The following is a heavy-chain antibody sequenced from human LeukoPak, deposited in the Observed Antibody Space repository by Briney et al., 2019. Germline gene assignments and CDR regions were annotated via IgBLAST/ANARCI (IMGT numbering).Heavy chain of an antibody. CDR3: ARDKAVTTEVTQYFQH. Sequence: ASVKVSCKASGYTFTNYGVSWVRQAPGQGLKWLGWISAYNGYTNYAQKFQFRVTMTTDTSTSTAYMELRSLTSDDTAVYYCARDKAVTTEVTQYFQHWGQGTLVTVSS. CDR2: ISAYNGYT. J-gene: IGHJ1*01. D-gene: IGHD4-11*01. V-gene: IGHV1-18*01. CDR1: GYTFTNYG.